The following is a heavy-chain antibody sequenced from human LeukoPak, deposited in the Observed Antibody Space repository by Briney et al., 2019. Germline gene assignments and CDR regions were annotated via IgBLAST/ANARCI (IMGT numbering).Heavy chain of an antibody. Sequence: GGSLRLSCAASGFTFSSYEMNWVRQAPGKGLEWVSYISSSGSTIYYADSVKGRFTISRDNAKNSLYLQMNSLRAEDTAVYYCARDQKKGYSSSWYNFHGGAWYFDLWGRGTLVTVSS. CDR1: GFTFSSYE. J-gene: IGHJ2*01. CDR3: ARDQKKGYSSSWYNFHGGAWYFDL. V-gene: IGHV3-48*03. CDR2: ISSSGSTI. D-gene: IGHD6-13*01.